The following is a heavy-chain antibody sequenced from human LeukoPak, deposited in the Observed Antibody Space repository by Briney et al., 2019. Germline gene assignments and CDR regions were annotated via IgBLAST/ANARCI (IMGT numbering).Heavy chain of an antibody. CDR1: GFTFSSYS. V-gene: IGHV3-21*01. J-gene: IGHJ4*02. CDR3: AGSYYGSGSYYMPLGY. Sequence: GGSLRLSCAASGFTFSSYSMNWVRQAPGKGLEWVSSNSSSSSYIYYADSVKGRFTISRDNAKNSLYLQMNSLRAEGTAVYYCAGSYYGSGSYYMPLGYWGQGTLVTVPS. CDR2: NSSSSSYI. D-gene: IGHD3-10*01.